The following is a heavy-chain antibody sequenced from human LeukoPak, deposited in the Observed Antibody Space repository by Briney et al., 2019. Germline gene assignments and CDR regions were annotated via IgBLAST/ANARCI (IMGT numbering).Heavy chain of an antibody. D-gene: IGHD1-1*01. J-gene: IGHJ4*02. CDR1: EFTFSTYS. Sequence: GGSLRLSCAASEFTFSTYSMIWVRQAPGKGLEWISYISSGSSRTYYADSVKGRFTISRDNAKNTLYLQMNSLRVEDTAVYYCARDERADYWGQGTLVTVSS. V-gene: IGHV3-48*01. CDR2: ISSGSSRT. CDR3: ARDERADY.